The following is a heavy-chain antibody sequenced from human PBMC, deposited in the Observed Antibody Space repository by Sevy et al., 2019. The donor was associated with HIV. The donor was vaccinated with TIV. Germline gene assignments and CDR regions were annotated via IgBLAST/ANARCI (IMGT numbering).Heavy chain of an antibody. CDR1: GGSINSDH. J-gene: IGHJ3*02. CDR3: ARRNDVDI. CDR2: VYYTGGT. V-gene: IGHV4-59*08. Sequence: SETLSLTCTVSGGSINSDHWNWIRQPPGKGLEWIGYVYYTGGTNYNPSLKNRVTISVDRTKNQFSLKLTSVTAADTAVYYCARRNDVDIWGLGTMVTVSS.